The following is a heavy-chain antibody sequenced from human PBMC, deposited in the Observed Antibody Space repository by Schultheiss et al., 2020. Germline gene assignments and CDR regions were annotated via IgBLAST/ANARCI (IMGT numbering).Heavy chain of an antibody. CDR3: ARFYYGSGYDY. CDR1: GGSFSGYY. Sequence: SETLSLTCAVYGGSFSGYYWSWIRQPPGQGLEWIGSLYYSGSTYYNPSLKSRVTISVDTSKNQFSLKLSSVTAADTAVYYCARFYYGSGYDYWGQGTLVTVSS. J-gene: IGHJ4*02. CDR2: LYYSGST. V-gene: IGHV4-34*01. D-gene: IGHD3-10*01.